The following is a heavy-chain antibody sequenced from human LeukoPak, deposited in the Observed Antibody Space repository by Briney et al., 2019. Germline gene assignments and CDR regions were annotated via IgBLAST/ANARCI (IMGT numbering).Heavy chain of an antibody. D-gene: IGHD3-22*01. V-gene: IGHV3-30*03. J-gene: IGHJ4*02. CDR3: ARGRANYYDSSEYDY. Sequence: GGSLRLSCAASGFTFSSYGMHWVRQAPGKGLEWVAVISYDGSNKYYADSVKGRFTISRDNAKNSLYLQMNSLRAEDTAVYYCARGRANYYDSSEYDYWGQGTLVTVSS. CDR1: GFTFSSYG. CDR2: ISYDGSNK.